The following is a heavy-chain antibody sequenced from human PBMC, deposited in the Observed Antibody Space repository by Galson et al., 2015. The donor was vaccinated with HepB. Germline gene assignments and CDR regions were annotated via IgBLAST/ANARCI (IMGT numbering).Heavy chain of an antibody. CDR3: ARDSGYYDILTGYFVFDY. V-gene: IGHV4-59*01. CDR2: IYYSGST. CDR1: GGSISSYY. J-gene: IGHJ4*02. Sequence: ETLSLTCTVSGGSISSYYWSWIRQPPGKGLEWIGYIYYSGSTNYNPSLKSRVTISVDTSKNQFSLKLSSVTAADTAVYYCARDSGYYDILTGYFVFDYWGQGTLVTVSS. D-gene: IGHD3-9*01.